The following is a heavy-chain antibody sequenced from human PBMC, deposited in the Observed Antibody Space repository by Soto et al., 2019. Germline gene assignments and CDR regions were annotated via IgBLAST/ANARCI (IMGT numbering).Heavy chain of an antibody. CDR2: IYSGGST. D-gene: IGHD3-22*01. V-gene: IGHV3-53*02. J-gene: IGHJ5*02. Sequence: VQLVETGGGLIQPGGSLRLSCAASGFIVSSSYMSWVRQAPGKGLEWVSLIYSGGSTYYADSVKGRFTISRDNSKNTLYLQMNSLRAEDTAVYYCARYYSSGYSNRFDPWGQGTLVTVSS. CDR1: GFIVSSSY. CDR3: ARYYSSGYSNRFDP.